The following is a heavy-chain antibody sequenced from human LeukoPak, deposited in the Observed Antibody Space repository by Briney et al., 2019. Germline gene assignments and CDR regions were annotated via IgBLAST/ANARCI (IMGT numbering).Heavy chain of an antibody. V-gene: IGHV1-2*02. Sequence: GASVKVSCKASGYTFTGYYMHWVRQAPGQGLEWMGWINPNSGGTNYAQKFQGRVTMTEDTSTDTAYMELSSLRSQDTAVYYCATAIYGDHKAYYYYYMGVWGKGTTVTISS. J-gene: IGHJ6*03. CDR1: GYTFTGYY. CDR2: INPNSGGT. D-gene: IGHD4-17*01. CDR3: ATAIYGDHKAYYYYYMGV.